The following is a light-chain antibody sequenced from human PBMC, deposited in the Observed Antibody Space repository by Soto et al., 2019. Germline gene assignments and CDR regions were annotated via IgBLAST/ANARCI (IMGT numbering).Light chain of an antibody. J-gene: IGKJ1*01. CDR2: SAS. CDR3: QQSYSMLWT. V-gene: IGKV1-39*01. CDR1: QSISSY. Sequence: DIQMTQSPSSLSASVGDRVTITCRASQSISSYLNWYQQKPGKAPKLLIYSASSLQSGVPSRFSGSGSGTDFTLTISSLQPEDFATYYCQQSYSMLWTFGQGTNVEIK.